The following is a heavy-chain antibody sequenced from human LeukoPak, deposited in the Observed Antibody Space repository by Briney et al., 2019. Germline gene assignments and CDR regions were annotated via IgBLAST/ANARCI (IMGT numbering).Heavy chain of an antibody. V-gene: IGHV3-66*01. CDR3: ARGVLSSGSTGDAFDI. Sequence: GGSLRLSCAASGFTVSSNYMSWVRQAPGKGLEWVSVIYSGGSTYHADSVKGRFTISRDNSKNTLYLQMNSLRAEDTAVYYCARGVLSSGSTGDAFDIWGQGTMVTVSS. CDR1: GFTVSSNY. J-gene: IGHJ3*02. D-gene: IGHD3-22*01. CDR2: IYSGGST.